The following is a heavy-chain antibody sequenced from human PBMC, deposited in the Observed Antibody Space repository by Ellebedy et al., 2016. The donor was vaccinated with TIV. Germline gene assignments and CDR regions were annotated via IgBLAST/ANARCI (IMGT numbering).Heavy chain of an antibody. CDR1: GFTFSSYA. J-gene: IGHJ4*02. V-gene: IGHV3-64D*06. D-gene: IGHD5-18*01. Sequence: PGGSLRLSCSASGFTFSSYAMHWVRQAPGKGLEYVSAISSNGGSTYYADSVKGRFTISRDNSKNTLYLQMSSLRAEDTAVYYCVKDLTGGYSYGSLDYWGQGTLVTVSS. CDR3: VKDLTGGYSYGSLDY. CDR2: ISSNGGST.